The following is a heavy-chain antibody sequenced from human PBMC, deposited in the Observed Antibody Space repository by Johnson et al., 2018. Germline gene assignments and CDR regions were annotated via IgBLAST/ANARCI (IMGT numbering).Heavy chain of an antibody. CDR3: AKVNVARLSELQPHGVDV. V-gene: IGHV3-21*04. CDR1: GFAFSTFS. D-gene: IGHD1-7*01. J-gene: IGHJ6*02. Sequence: VQLVQSGGGLVKPGGSXRLSCAASGFAFSTFSMNWVRQTPGKPLEWVSSITGGNSIYDADSVKGRFTISRDNAKNSAFLQMNSLTAEDTALYSCAKVNVARLSELQPHGVDVGGQGTTVTVSS. CDR2: ITGGNSI.